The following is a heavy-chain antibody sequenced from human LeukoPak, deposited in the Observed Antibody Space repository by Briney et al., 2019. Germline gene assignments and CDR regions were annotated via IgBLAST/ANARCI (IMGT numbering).Heavy chain of an antibody. V-gene: IGHV1-2*02. D-gene: IGHD3-22*01. J-gene: IGHJ4*02. CDR3: ARGDQRYYYDSSGYYSY. Sequence: ASVKVSCKASGYTFTGYYMHWVRQAPGQGLEWMGWINPNSGGTNYAQKFQGRVTMTRDTSISTAYMELSRLRSDDTAVYYCARGDQRYYYDSSGYYSYWGQGTLVTVSS. CDR1: GYTFTGYY. CDR2: INPNSGGT.